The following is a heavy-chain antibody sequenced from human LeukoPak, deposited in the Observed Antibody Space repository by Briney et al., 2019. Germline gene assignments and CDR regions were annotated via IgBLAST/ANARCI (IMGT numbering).Heavy chain of an antibody. Sequence: GGSLRLSCAVSGFTFSNYWMSWVRQAPGKGLEWVSYISSSSNSIYYADSVKGRFTISRDNAKNSLYLQMNSLRAEDTAVYYCARGGAARPDIWGQGTMVTVSS. J-gene: IGHJ3*02. V-gene: IGHV3-48*01. D-gene: IGHD6-6*01. CDR2: ISSSSNSI. CDR1: GFTFSNYW. CDR3: ARGGAARPDI.